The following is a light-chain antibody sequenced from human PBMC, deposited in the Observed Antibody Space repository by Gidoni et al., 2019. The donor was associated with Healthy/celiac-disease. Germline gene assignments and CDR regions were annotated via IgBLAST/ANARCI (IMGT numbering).Light chain of an antibody. CDR2: AAS. Sequence: DIQMTQSPSSLSASVGDRVTITCRASQSISSDLNWYQQKPWKAPKLLIYAASSLQSGVPSRFSGSGSGTDFTLTISSLQPEDFATYYCQQSYSTPFTFGPGTKVDIK. CDR1: QSISSD. V-gene: IGKV1-39*01. CDR3: QQSYSTPFT. J-gene: IGKJ3*01.